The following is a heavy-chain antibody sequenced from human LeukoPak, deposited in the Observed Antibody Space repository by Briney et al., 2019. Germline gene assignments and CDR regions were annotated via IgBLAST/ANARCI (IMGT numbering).Heavy chain of an antibody. CDR3: ARSAPTAYYGSGRGIGFDP. CDR2: IYPGGSDT. Sequence: GESLKISCKGSGYSFTSYWIGWVRQMPGKGLEWMGIIYPGGSDTRYSPSFQGQVTISADKSISTAYLQWSSLKASDTAMYYCARSAPTAYYGSGRGIGFDPWGQGTLVTVSS. CDR1: GYSFTSYW. V-gene: IGHV5-51*01. D-gene: IGHD3-10*01. J-gene: IGHJ5*02.